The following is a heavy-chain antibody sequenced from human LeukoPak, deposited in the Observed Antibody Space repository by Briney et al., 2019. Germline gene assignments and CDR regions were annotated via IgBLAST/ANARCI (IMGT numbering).Heavy chain of an antibody. CDR3: AREGGDGRGWFGY. CDR2: INGDSSTI. Sequence: GSLRLSCAASGFALSTHSMTWVRQAPGKGLEWVVYINGDSSTINYADSLKGRLTVSRDNARNSLYLQMNSLRDEDTAIYYCAREGGDGRGWFGYWGQGALVTVSS. V-gene: IGHV3-48*02. J-gene: IGHJ4*02. CDR1: GFALSTHS. D-gene: IGHD6-19*01.